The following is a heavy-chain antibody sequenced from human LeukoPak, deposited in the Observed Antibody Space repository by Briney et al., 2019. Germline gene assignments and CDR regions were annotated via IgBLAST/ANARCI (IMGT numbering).Heavy chain of an antibody. D-gene: IGHD4-17*01. CDR1: GFTFSDYY. Sequence: GGSLRLSCAASGFTFSDYYMSWIRRAPGKGLEWVSYISSSGSTIYYADSVKGRFTISRDNAKNSLYLQMNSLRAEDTAVYYCARSVTTSHWFDPWGQGTLVTVPS. J-gene: IGHJ5*02. CDR3: ARSVTTSHWFDP. V-gene: IGHV3-11*01. CDR2: ISSSGSTI.